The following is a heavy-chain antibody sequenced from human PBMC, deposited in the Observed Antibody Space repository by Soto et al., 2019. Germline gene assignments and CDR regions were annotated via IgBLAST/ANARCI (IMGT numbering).Heavy chain of an antibody. Sequence: SETLSLTCAVSGGSMNNNYWSWIRQPPGKGLEWIAWIHSRGHSYSNPSLRSRVTMSIDTSKSQFSLKVTSVTAADTAVYYCARRYGPGFDYWGQGTLVTVSS. D-gene: IGHD4-17*01. V-gene: IGHV4-59*08. CDR1: GGSMNNNY. CDR3: ARRYGPGFDY. J-gene: IGHJ4*02. CDR2: IHSRGHS.